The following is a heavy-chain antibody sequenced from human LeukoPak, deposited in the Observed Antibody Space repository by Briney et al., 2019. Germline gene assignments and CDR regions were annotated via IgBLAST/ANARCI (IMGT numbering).Heavy chain of an antibody. D-gene: IGHD1-26*01. CDR1: GFTFSSYS. J-gene: IGHJ6*02. V-gene: IGHV3-48*02. CDR3: VRIRDSGSYYFYYGMDV. Sequence: GGSLRLSCAASGFTFSSYSMNWVRQAPGKGLEWVSYISRSSSTILYADSVKGRFTISRDKAKNSVYLQMNSLRDEDTAVYYCVRIRDSGSYYFYYGMDVWGQGTTVTVSS. CDR2: ISRSSSTI.